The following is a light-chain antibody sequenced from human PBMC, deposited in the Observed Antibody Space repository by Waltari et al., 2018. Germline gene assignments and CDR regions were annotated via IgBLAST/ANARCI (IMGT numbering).Light chain of an antibody. CDR2: DVS. V-gene: IGLV2-14*01. CDR1: SRDVGGCKH. CDR3: SSYTSSSVV. J-gene: IGLJ2*01. Sequence: QSALTQPASVSGSPGQSITISCTGTSRDVGGCKHVSWYQQHPGKAPKLMIYDVSNRPSGVSNRFSGSKSGNTASLTISGLQAEDEADYYCSSYTSSSVVFGGGTKLTVL.